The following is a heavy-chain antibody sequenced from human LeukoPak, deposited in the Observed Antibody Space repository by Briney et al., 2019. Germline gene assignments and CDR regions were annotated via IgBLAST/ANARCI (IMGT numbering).Heavy chain of an antibody. D-gene: IGHD5-24*01. CDR2: INGSGGST. J-gene: IGHJ5*02. CDR1: GFTFSSYA. V-gene: IGHV3-23*01. Sequence: GGSLRLSCAASGFTFSSYAMSWVRQAPGKGLEWVSAINGSGGSTHYADSVRGRFAISRDNSKNTLYLHMNSLRGEDTALYYCAKGVEFSDTNWFDPWGQGTLVTVSS. CDR3: AKGVEFSDTNWFDP.